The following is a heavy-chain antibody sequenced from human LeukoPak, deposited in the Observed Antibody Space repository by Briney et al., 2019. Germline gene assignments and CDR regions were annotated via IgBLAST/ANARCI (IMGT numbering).Heavy chain of an antibody. CDR2: ISHDGSNK. V-gene: IGHV3-30*18. J-gene: IGHJ6*02. CDR1: GFTFSSYG. D-gene: IGHD2-8*02. CDR3: AKDRVSTAYYYYGMDV. Sequence: GGSLRLSCAASGFTFSSYGMHWVRQAPGKGLEWVAVISHDGSNKYYADSVKGRFTISRDSSKNTLYLQMNSLRAEDTAVYYCAKDRVSTAYYYYGMDVWGQGTTVTVSS.